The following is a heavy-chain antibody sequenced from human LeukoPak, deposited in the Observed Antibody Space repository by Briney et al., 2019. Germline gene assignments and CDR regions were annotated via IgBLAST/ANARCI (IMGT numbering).Heavy chain of an antibody. V-gene: IGHV3-23*01. J-gene: IGHJ4*02. CDR3: ARDAAQQQLAEFDY. CDR2: ITGSGGGT. CDR1: GFTFSIYA. Sequence: GGSLRLSCAASGFTFSIYAMTWVRQTPGKGLEWVSTITGSGGGTYYADSVKGRFTISRDNAKNSLYLQMNSLRAEDTAVYYCARDAAQQQLAEFDYWGQGTLVTVSS. D-gene: IGHD6-13*01.